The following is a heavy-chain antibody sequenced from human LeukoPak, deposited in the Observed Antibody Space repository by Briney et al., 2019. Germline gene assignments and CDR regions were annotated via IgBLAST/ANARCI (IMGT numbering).Heavy chain of an antibody. CDR3: ARERGGYCSGSSCSNAIDY. V-gene: IGHV3-21*01. CDR1: GFTFSSYS. J-gene: IGHJ4*02. Sequence: NPGGSLGLSCAASGFTFSSYSMNWVRQAPGKGLEWVSSISSSSSYIYYVDSVKGRFTISRDNAKNSLYLQMNSLRAEDTAVYYCARERGGYCSGSSCSNAIDYWGQGTLVTVSS. D-gene: IGHD2-15*01. CDR2: ISSSSSYI.